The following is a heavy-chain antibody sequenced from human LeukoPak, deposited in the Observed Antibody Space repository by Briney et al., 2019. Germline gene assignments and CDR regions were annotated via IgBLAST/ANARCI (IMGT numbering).Heavy chain of an antibody. CDR2: IYYSGST. D-gene: IGHD6-13*01. CDR3: ARSKYSSSWYDPDY. J-gene: IGHJ4*02. Sequence: SETLSLTCTVSGGSISSYYWSWIRQPPGEGLEWIGYIYYSGSTNYNPSLKSRVTISVDTSKNQFSLKLSSVTAADTAVYYCARSKYSSSWYDPDYWGQGTLVTVSS. V-gene: IGHV4-59*08. CDR1: GGSISSYY.